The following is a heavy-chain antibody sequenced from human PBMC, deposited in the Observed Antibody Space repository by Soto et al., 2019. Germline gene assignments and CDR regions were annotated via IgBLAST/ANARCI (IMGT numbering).Heavy chain of an antibody. V-gene: IGHV3-15*05. CDR2: IKSKGSGETT. CDR3: AWGVVIDRGYALHV. J-gene: IGHJ3*01. D-gene: IGHD2-21*01. CDR1: GFAFNDAW. Sequence: EVQLVESGGGLVEPGGSLRLSCAASGFAFNDAWMSWVRQAPGKGLDWVGRIKSKGSGETTDFPAPVKGRFTISRDDSENMLYLQMNSLQSEDTAVYYCAWGVVIDRGYALHVWGQGTMVIVSS.